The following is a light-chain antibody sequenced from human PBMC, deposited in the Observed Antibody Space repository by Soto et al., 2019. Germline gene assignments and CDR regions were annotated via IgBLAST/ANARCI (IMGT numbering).Light chain of an antibody. V-gene: IGKV3-20*01. J-gene: IGKJ1*01. Sequence: EIVLTQSPGTLSLSPGDRATLSCRASQSVTSTYFAWYQQEPGQAPTLLIYGASSRASGIPDRFSGSGSGTDFTLTISRLEPEDFAVYYCQQYGSSPRTFGQGTKVEIK. CDR3: QQYGSSPRT. CDR2: GAS. CDR1: QSVTSTY.